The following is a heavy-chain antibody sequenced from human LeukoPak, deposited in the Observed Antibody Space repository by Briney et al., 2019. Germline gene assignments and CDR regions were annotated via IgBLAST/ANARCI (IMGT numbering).Heavy chain of an antibody. CDR1: GYTFTTYY. CDR3: VREKSGGTYDY. V-gene: IGHV1-46*01. CDR2: IRPGDTRT. J-gene: IGHJ4*02. Sequence: ASVKVSCKASGYTFTTYYIQWVRQAPGQGLEWMGTIRPGDTRTTYAQKFQGRVTMTWDMSTTTGYMELSSLRSEDTAVYYCVREKSGGTYDYWGQRTLVTVSS. D-gene: IGHD3-16*01.